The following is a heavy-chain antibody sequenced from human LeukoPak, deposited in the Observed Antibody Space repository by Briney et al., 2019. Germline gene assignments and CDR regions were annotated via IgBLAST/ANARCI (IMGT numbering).Heavy chain of an antibody. CDR2: ISGSGGST. Sequence: GGTLRLSCAASGFTFSSYGMSWVRQAPGKGLEWVSAISGSGGSTYYADSVKGRFTISRDNSKNTLYLQMNSLRAEDTAVYYCAKDRWFGEFDYWGQGTLVTVSS. V-gene: IGHV3-23*01. CDR1: GFTFSSYG. J-gene: IGHJ4*02. D-gene: IGHD3-10*01. CDR3: AKDRWFGEFDY.